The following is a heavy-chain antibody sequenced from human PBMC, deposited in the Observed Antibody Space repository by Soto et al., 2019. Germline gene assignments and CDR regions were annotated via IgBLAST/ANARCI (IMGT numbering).Heavy chain of an antibody. CDR2: INPSGGST. CDR3: ARVPRVGCGELTLDY. D-gene: IGHD3-10*01. J-gene: IGHJ4*02. V-gene: IGHV1-46*01. CDR1: GGPFRSYA. Sequence: AVKVSSKASGGPFRSYAISWVLQAPGQGLEWMGIINPSGGSTSYAQKFQGRVTMTRDTSTSTVYMELSSLSSEDTAAFYCARVPRVGCGELTLDYWGQGTMVTVSS.